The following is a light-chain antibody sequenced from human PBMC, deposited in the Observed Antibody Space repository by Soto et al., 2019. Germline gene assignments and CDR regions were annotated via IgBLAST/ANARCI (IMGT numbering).Light chain of an antibody. CDR1: SSDVGGYNY. V-gene: IGLV2-14*01. CDR3: SSYTSSSTV. Sequence: QPVLTQPASVSGSPGQSITISCTGTSSDVGGYNYVSWYQQHPAKAPKLLIYEVSYRPSGVSNRFSGSKSGNTASLTISGLQAEDEADYYCSSYTSSSTVFGTGTKLTVL. J-gene: IGLJ1*01. CDR2: EVS.